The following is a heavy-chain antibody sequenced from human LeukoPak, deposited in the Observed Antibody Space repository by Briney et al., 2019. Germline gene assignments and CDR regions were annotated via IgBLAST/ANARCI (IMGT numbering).Heavy chain of an antibody. J-gene: IGHJ4*01. V-gene: IGHV3-73*01. CDR1: GFIFSDSA. D-gene: IGHD3-3*01. Sequence: PGGSLRLSCTVSGFIFSDSAIHWVRQAAGKGLEWVGRIRSKANSDETAYAASVKGRFTISRDDSKDMAYLQMHSLKPEDTAVYHCTSPAHDFDFWSGYYSVWGREAQVTVSS. CDR3: TSPAHDFDFWSGYYSV. CDR2: IRSKANSDET.